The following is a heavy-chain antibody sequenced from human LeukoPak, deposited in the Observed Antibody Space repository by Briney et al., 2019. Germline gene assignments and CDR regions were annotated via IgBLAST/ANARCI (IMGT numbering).Heavy chain of an antibody. Sequence: PSETLSLTCTVSGGSISSSSYYWGWIRQPPGKGLEWIGSIYYSGSTYYNPSLKSRVTISVDTSKNQFSLKLSSVTAADTAVYYCARDRRITMVRGEFDPWGQGTLVTVSS. D-gene: IGHD3-10*01. CDR2: IYYSGST. V-gene: IGHV4-39*07. CDR3: ARDRRITMVRGEFDP. J-gene: IGHJ5*02. CDR1: GGSISSSSYY.